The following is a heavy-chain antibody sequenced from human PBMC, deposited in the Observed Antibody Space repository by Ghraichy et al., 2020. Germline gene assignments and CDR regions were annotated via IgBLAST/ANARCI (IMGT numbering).Heavy chain of an antibody. CDR3: ASNYYDSSGVFDY. CDR1: GFTFSSYS. Sequence: GSLNISCAASGFTFSSYSMNWVRQAPGKGLEWVSSISSSSSYIYYADSVKGRFTISRDNAKNSLYLQMNSLRAEDTAVYYCASNYYDSSGVFDYWGQGTLVTVSP. J-gene: IGHJ4*02. CDR2: ISSSSSYI. V-gene: IGHV3-21*01. D-gene: IGHD3-22*01.